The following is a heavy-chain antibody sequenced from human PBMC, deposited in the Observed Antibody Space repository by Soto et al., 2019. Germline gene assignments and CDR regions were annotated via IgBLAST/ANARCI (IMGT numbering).Heavy chain of an antibody. D-gene: IGHD2-2*01. V-gene: IGHV1-18*01. CDR2: ISAHNGNT. CDR3: ARDCPYNISYADH. CDR1: GDTFTSYG. J-gene: IGHJ5*02. Sequence: GASVKVSCKASGDTFTSYGISWVRQAPGQGLQWMGWISAHNGNTKYAQKLQGRVTMTTDTSTSTAYMELRSLRFDDTAIYYCARDCPYNISYADHWGQGTLVTVSS.